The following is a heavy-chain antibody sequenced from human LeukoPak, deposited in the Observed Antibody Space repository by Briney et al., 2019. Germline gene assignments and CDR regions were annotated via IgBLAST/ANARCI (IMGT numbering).Heavy chain of an antibody. V-gene: IGHV3-23*01. D-gene: IGHD1-1*01. CDR3: AKAPPYKKYFDY. CDR1: RFTFSTYG. CDR2: ISGSGGST. J-gene: IGHJ4*02. Sequence: HPGGSLRLSCAASRFTFSTYGMSWVRQAPGKGLEWVSSISGSGGSTNYADSVKGRFTISRDNSKNTLYLQMNSLRDEDTAVYYCAKAPPYKKYFDYWGQGTLVTVS.